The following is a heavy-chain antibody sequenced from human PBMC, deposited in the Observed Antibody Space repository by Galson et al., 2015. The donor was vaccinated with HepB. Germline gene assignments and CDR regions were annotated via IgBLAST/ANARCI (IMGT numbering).Heavy chain of an antibody. CDR3: AKGPRDILIGSVLHYYYGLDV. J-gene: IGHJ6*02. CDR2: VSGTGSHT. D-gene: IGHD3-9*01. V-gene: IGHV3-23*01. CDR1: GFTFSSCA. Sequence: SLRLSCAASGFTFSSCAMSWARRAPGEGLEWVSAVSGTGSHTYYADSVKGRFTISRDNSMNTLYLQMNSLSAEDTAVYYCAKGPRDILIGSVLHYYYGLDVWGRGTTVTVS.